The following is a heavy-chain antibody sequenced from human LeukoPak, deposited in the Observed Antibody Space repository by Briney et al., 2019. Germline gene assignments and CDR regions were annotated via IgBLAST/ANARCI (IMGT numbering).Heavy chain of an antibody. CDR1: GFTFSSYA. Sequence: GGSLRLSCAASGFTFSSYAMHWVRQAPGKGREWVAVISYDGSNKYYADSVKGRFTISRDNSKNTLYLQMNSLRAEDTAVYYCARTRSGYSYGPTDAFDIWGQGTMVTVSS. CDR3: ARTRSGYSYGPTDAFDI. V-gene: IGHV3-30-3*01. CDR2: ISYDGSNK. D-gene: IGHD5-18*01. J-gene: IGHJ3*02.